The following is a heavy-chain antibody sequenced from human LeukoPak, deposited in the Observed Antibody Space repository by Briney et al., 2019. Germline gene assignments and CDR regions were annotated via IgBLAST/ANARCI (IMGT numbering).Heavy chain of an antibody. D-gene: IGHD3-22*01. CDR2: IVVGSGNT. J-gene: IGHJ4*02. V-gene: IGHV1-58*01. CDR3: ARSQLGDSSGYSPLIYYFDY. Sequence: GTSVKVSCKASGFTFTSSAVQWVRQARGQRLEWIGWIVVGSGNTNYAQKFQERVTITRDMSTSTAYMELSSLRSEDTAVYYCARSQLGDSSGYSPLIYYFDYWGQGTLVTVSS. CDR1: GFTFTSSA.